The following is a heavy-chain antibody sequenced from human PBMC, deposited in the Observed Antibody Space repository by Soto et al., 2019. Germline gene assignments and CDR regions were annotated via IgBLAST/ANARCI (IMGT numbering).Heavy chain of an antibody. CDR1: GFTFSSYT. CDR2: ISSRSTTI. V-gene: IGHV3-48*01. Sequence: PGGSLRLSCAASGFTFSSYTMNWVRQAPGKGLEWVSYISSRSTTIYYADSVKGRFTISRDNAKNSLYLQINSLRAEDTAVYYCAQAISRERQIDYWGQGTLVTVSS. J-gene: IGHJ4*02. D-gene: IGHD1-26*01. CDR3: AQAISRERQIDY.